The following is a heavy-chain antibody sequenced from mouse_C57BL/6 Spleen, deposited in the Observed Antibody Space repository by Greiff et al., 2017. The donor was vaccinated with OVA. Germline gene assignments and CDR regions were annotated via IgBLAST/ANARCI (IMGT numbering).Heavy chain of an antibody. CDR3: AREDYYGSSWFAD. J-gene: IGHJ3*01. D-gene: IGHD1-1*01. Sequence: VQLKQSGPELVKPGASVKISCKASGYSFTGYYMHWVKQSSEKSLEWIGEINPSTGGTSYNQKFKGKATLTVDKSSSTAYMQLKSLTSEDSAVYYGAREDYYGSSWFADWGQGTLVTVSA. CDR1: GYSFTGYY. V-gene: IGHV1-43*01. CDR2: INPSTGGT.